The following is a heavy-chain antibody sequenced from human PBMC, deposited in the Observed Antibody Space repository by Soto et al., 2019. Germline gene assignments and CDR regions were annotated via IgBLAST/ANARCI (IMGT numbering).Heavy chain of an antibody. J-gene: IGHJ6*02. CDR1: GFTFSSYG. V-gene: IGHV3-33*01. CDR3: ARDLWQAYYGMDV. Sequence: GGSLRLSCAASGFTFSSYGMHWVRQAPGKGLEWVAVIWYDGSNKYYADSVKGRFTISRDNSKNTLYLQMNSLRAEDTAVYYCARDLWQAYYGMDVWGQGTTVTVSS. CDR2: IWYDGSNK. D-gene: IGHD3-16*01.